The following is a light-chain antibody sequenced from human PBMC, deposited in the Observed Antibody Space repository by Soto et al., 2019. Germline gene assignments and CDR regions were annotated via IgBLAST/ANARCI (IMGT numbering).Light chain of an antibody. CDR3: QQCATWLTKWT. V-gene: IGKV3-11*01. CDR2: DAS. CDR1: QSVSTF. J-gene: IGKJ1*01. Sequence: FVCTHSRATLSLSPGERAALSCRASQSVSTFLAWYQQKPGQAPRLLIYDASNRATGIPARFSGSGSGTDFTLTISSLDPEDFAVYYCQQCATWLTKWTFGQGSNVDIK.